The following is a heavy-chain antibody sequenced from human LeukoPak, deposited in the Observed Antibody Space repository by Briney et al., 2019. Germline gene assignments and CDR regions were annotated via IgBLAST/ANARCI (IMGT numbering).Heavy chain of an antibody. CDR3: ARDLGYNWNYYMDV. Sequence: ASVKVSCKASGGTFSSYAISWVRQAPGQGLERMGGIIPIFGTANYAQKFQGRVTITTDESTSTAYMELSSLRSEDTAVYYCARDLGYNWNYYMDVWGKGTTVTVSS. V-gene: IGHV1-69*05. CDR1: GGTFSSYA. CDR2: IIPIFGTA. J-gene: IGHJ6*03. D-gene: IGHD1-20*01.